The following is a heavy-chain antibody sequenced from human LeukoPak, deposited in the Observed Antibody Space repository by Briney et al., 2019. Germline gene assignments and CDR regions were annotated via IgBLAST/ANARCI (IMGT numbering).Heavy chain of an antibody. J-gene: IGHJ1*01. D-gene: IGHD3-22*01. CDR1: GDSIRSSSYY. Sequence: PSETLSLTCTVSGDSIRSSSYYWDWIRQPPGKGLEWIGTIYYSGRTYYNPSLKSRVTISIDTSKNQFSLKLTSVTAADTAVYYCARRRYYDSSGYLDWGQGTLFTVSS. CDR2: IYYSGRT. CDR3: ARRRYYDSSGYLD. V-gene: IGHV4-39*01.